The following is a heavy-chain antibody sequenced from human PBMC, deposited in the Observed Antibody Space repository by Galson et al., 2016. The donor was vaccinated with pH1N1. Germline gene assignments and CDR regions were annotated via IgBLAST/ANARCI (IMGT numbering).Heavy chain of an antibody. J-gene: IGHJ4*02. D-gene: IGHD3-22*01. CDR3: ARVNRNDSSGYYPFDY. Sequence: SVKVSCKASEYTFIGYYIHWMRQAPGHGLAWMGRINPNNGDTHYAQNFQGRVTMTRDTSISTAYMELNSLRSDDTAVYYCARVNRNDSSGYYPFDYWGQGNPVTVPS. CDR1: EYTFIGYY. CDR2: INPNNGDT. V-gene: IGHV1-2*06.